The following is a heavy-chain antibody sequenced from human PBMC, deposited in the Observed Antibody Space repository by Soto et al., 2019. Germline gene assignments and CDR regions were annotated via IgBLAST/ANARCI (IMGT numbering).Heavy chain of an antibody. V-gene: IGHV5-10-1*01. J-gene: IGHJ5*02. D-gene: IGHD2-2*02. CDR2: IDPSDSYT. CDR1: GYSFTSYW. Sequence: GESLKISCNGSGYSFTSYWISWVRQMPGKGLEWMGRIDPSDSYTNYSPSFQGHVTISADKSISTAYLQWSSLKASDTAMYYCARTPRALAAIVFDWFDPWGQGTLVTVSS. CDR3: ARTPRALAAIVFDWFDP.